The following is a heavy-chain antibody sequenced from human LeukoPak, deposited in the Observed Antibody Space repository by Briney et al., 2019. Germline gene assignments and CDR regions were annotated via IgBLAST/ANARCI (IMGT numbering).Heavy chain of an antibody. CDR1: GFTFSNAW. CDR2: IKSKTDDGTT. CDR3: ATGDCRSTSCYVEYYYYYMDV. V-gene: IGHV3-15*01. J-gene: IGHJ6*03. D-gene: IGHD2-2*01. Sequence: PGWSLRLSCASSGFTFSNAWMSWVRQAPGKGRDGVCLIKSKTDDGTTDYAVPVKGRFTISRDDSKNTLHLQMNSLKTEDTAVYYCATGDCRSTSCYVEYYYYYMDVWGKGTTVTVSS.